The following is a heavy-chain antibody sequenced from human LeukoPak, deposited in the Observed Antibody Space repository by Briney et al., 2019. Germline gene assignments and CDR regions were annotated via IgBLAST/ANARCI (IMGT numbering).Heavy chain of an antibody. J-gene: IGHJ4*02. Sequence: GGSLRLSCAASGFTFAIYAMHWVREAPGKGLEWVAVISYDGNNKYYADSVKGRFTISRDNSKNTLYLQMNSLRAEDTAVYYCARDLVGGWDDSSGYYYGYFDYWGQGTLVTVSS. CDR2: ISYDGNNK. CDR1: GFTFAIYA. D-gene: IGHD3-22*01. V-gene: IGHV3-30-3*01. CDR3: ARDLVGGWDDSSGYYYGYFDY.